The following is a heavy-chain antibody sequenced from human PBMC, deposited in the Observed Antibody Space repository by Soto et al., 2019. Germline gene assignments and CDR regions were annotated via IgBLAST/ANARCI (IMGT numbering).Heavy chain of an antibody. J-gene: IGHJ5*02. V-gene: IGHV4-4*07. CDR1: DGSLSTYY. Sequence: WETLSLTCIVSDGSLSTYYWNWIRQPAGKGLEWIGRIYASGSTNYNPSLKSRVTISVDTSKNQFSLRLISVTAADTAVYYCARVRDWFDPWGQGTQGTVST. CDR2: IYASGST. CDR3: ARVRDWFDP. D-gene: IGHD3-3*01.